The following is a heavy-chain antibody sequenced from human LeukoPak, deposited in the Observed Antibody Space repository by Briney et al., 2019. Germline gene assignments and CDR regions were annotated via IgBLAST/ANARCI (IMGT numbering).Heavy chain of an antibody. Sequence: PSETLSLTCTVSGGSISSGGYYWSWIRQHPGKGLEWIGYIYYSGSTYYNPSLKSRVTISVDTSKNQFSLKLSSVTAADTAVYYCAARRVVPAAIPNNWFDPWGQGTLVTVSS. CDR1: GGSISSGGYY. V-gene: IGHV4-31*03. D-gene: IGHD2-2*01. CDR3: AARRVVPAAIPNNWFDP. CDR2: IYYSGST. J-gene: IGHJ5*02.